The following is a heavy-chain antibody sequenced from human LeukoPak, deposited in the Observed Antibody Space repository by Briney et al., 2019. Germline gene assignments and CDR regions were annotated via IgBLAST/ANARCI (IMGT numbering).Heavy chain of an antibody. CDR2: IYYSGSA. Sequence: SETLSLTCTASGGSISSYYWSWIRQPPGKGLEWIGYIYYSGSANYNPSLKSRVTISVDTSKNQFSLKLSSVTAADTAVYFCARGMTTNYYYYYGMDVWGQGTTVTVSS. V-gene: IGHV4-59*01. D-gene: IGHD4-11*01. CDR1: GGSISSYY. J-gene: IGHJ6*02. CDR3: ARGMTTNYYYYYGMDV.